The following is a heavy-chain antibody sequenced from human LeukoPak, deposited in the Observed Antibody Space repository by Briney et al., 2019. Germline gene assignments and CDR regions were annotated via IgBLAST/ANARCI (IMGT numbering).Heavy chain of an antibody. D-gene: IGHD5-12*01. CDR3: ARVGGGYPRHDAFDY. CDR2: IYYSGST. CDR1: GGSISSGDYY. Sequence: SETLSLTCTVSGGSISSGDYYWSWIRQPPGKGLEWIGYIYYSGSTHYNPSLKSRVTISVDTSKNQFSLKLSSVTAADTAVYYCARVGGGYPRHDAFDYWGQGTLVTVSS. V-gene: IGHV4-30-4*01. J-gene: IGHJ4*02.